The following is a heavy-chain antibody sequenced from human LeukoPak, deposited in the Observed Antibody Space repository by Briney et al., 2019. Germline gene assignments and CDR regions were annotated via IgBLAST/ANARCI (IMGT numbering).Heavy chain of an antibody. CDR2: IYSSGST. D-gene: IGHD2-2*01. V-gene: IGHV4-4*07. Sequence: SETLSLTCTVSGGSISSYYWSWIRQPAGKGLEWIGRIYSSGSTNYNPSLKSRVTMSVDTSKNQISLKLSSVTAADTAVYYCARGQYHLLYWYFDLWGRGTLVTVSS. CDR3: ARGQYHLLYWYFDL. CDR1: GGSISSYY. J-gene: IGHJ2*01.